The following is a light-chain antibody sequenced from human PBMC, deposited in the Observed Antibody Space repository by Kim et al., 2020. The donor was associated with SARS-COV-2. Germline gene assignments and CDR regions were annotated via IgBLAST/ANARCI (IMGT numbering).Light chain of an antibody. CDR2: DVT. J-gene: IGLJ3*02. CDR1: SSDVGGYNY. Sequence: GQSITLSCTGTSSDVGGYNYVAWYQQHPGKAPNLMIYDVTNRPSGLSNRFSGSKSDNTASLTISGLQAEDEADYYCSSYTSSSTWVFGGGTQLTVL. V-gene: IGLV2-14*03. CDR3: SSYTSSSTWV.